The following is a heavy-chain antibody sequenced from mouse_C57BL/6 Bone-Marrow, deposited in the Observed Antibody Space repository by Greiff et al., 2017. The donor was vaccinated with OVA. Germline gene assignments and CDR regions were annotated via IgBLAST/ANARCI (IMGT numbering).Heavy chain of an antibody. D-gene: IGHD2-1*01. Sequence: VQLQQPGAELVKPGASVKVSCKASGYTFTSYWMHWVKQRPGQGLEWIGRIHPSDSDTNYNQKFKGKATLTVDKSSSTAYMPLSSLTSEDSAVYYCAIIYGNERAMDYWGQGTSVTVSS. J-gene: IGHJ4*01. CDR3: AIIYGNERAMDY. CDR1: GYTFTSYW. CDR2: IHPSDSDT. V-gene: IGHV1-74*01.